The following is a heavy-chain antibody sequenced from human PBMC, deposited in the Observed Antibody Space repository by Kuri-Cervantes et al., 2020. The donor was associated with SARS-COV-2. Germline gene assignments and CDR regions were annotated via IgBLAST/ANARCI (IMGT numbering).Heavy chain of an antibody. D-gene: IGHD1-26*01. J-gene: IGHJ5*02. V-gene: IGHV1-46*01. CDR1: GYTFTSYG. CDR2: INPSGGST. CDR3: ARAHEEDGSGGWFDP. Sequence: ASVKVSCKASGYTFTSYGISWVRQAPGQGLEWMGIINPSGGSTSYAQKFQGRVTMTRDTSTSTVYMELSSLRSEDTAVYYCARAHEEDGSGGWFDPWGQGTLVTVSS.